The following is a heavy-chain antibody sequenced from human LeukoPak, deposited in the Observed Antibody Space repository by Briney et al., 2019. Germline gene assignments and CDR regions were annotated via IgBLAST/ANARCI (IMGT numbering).Heavy chain of an antibody. J-gene: IGHJ4*02. D-gene: IGHD6-13*01. V-gene: IGHV1-8*01. CDR2: MNPNSANT. CDR1: GYTFSSYD. Sequence: ASVKVSCKASGYTFSSYDINWVRQASGQGLEWMGWMNPNSANTGYAQKFQGRVSMTRNTSTSTAYMELSSLRSEDTAVYYCARRGDSSSWYGRFDYWGQGILVTVSS. CDR3: ARRGDSSSWYGRFDY.